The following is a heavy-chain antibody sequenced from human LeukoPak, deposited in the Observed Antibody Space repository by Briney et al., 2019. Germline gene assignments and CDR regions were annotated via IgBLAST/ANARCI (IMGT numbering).Heavy chain of an antibody. V-gene: IGHV3-23*01. Sequence: PGGSLRLSCAASGFTFNNYAMSWVRQAPGKGLEWVSTISGSGDYTYYADSVKGRFTISRDISKNPLYLQMNSLRAEDKAVYYCANDFDYWGQGTLVTVSS. J-gene: IGHJ4*02. CDR2: ISGSGDYT. CDR1: GFTFNNYA. CDR3: ANDFDY.